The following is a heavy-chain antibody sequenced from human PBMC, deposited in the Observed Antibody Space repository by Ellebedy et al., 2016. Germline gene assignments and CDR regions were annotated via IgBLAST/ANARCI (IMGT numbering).Heavy chain of an antibody. J-gene: IGHJ4*02. CDR1: GDSITTGNFF. V-gene: IGHV4-31*03. D-gene: IGHD1-14*01. CDR2: IYSSGSA. CDR3: ARGTGFDY. Sequence: SETLSLXXTVSGDSITTGNFFWSWIRQLPGAGLEWIGYIYSSGSAYYNPSLKSRVTLSVDTSKSQFSLEVNSVTAADTAIYFCARGTGFDYWGPGTLVTVSS.